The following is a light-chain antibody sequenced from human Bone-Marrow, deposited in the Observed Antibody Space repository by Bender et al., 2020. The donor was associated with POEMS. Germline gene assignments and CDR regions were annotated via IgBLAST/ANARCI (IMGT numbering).Light chain of an antibody. CDR2: EDD. CDR1: SGSIARNY. Sequence: NFMLTQPHSVSESLGRTVTISCTGTSGSIARNYVQWYQQRPGSAPTTVIYEDDQRPSGVPDRFSGSIDSSSNSASLTISGLKTEDEADYYCQSYDTTTPNWVFGGGTTVTVL. CDR3: QSYDTTTPNWV. J-gene: IGLJ3*02. V-gene: IGLV6-57*02.